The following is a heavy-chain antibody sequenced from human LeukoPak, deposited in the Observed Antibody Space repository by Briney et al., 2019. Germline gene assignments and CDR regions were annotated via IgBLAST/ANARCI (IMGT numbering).Heavy chain of an antibody. V-gene: IGHV4-59*01. CDR3: ARDVASSWFDP. J-gene: IGHJ5*02. CDR1: GGSISSYY. Sequence: PSETLSLTCTVSGGSISSYYWSWIRQLPGKGLEWIGYIYYSGSTNYNPSLKSRVTISVDTSKNQFSLKLSSVTAADTAVYYCARDVASSWFDPWGQGTLVTVSS. D-gene: IGHD3-3*02. CDR2: IYYSGST.